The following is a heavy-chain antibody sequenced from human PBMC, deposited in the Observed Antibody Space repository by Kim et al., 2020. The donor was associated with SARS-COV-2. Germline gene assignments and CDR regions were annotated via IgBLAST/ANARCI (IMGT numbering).Heavy chain of an antibody. J-gene: IGHJ3*02. Sequence: SETLSLTCTVSSGSISSNYWSWIRQPPGKGLEWIGYIYYSWNTDYNPSLKSRVTISVDTSKNQFSLRLSSVTAADTAIYYCARLPIFNAFDMWGQGTMVTVSS. D-gene: IGHD2-2*01. CDR1: SGSISSNY. CDR2: IYYSWNT. CDR3: ARLPIFNAFDM. V-gene: IGHV4-59*08.